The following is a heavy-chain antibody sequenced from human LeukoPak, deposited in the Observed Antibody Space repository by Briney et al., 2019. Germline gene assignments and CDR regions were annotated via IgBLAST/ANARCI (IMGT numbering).Heavy chain of an antibody. D-gene: IGHD6-19*01. CDR1: GDSVSSKNGA. CDR3: ARDFGTTGWHTFDY. CDR2: TYYRSKWYN. Sequence: SQTLSLTCVVSGDSVSSKNGAWNWIRQSPSRGLEWLGRTYYRSKWYNDYAESMEGRMTISQDTSKNQYSLHLNSVTPDDTAVYYCARDFGTTGWHTFDYWGQGTLVTISS. J-gene: IGHJ4*02. V-gene: IGHV6-1*01.